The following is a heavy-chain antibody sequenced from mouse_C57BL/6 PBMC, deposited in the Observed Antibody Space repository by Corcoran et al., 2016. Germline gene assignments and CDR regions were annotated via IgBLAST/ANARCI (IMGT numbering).Heavy chain of an antibody. Sequence: DVQLQESGPGLVKPSQSLSLTFSVTGYSITSGYYWNWIRQFPGNKLEWMGYISYDGSNNYNPSLKNRISITRDTSKNQFFLKLNSVTTEDTATYYCAREGYEYYFDYWGQGTTLTVSS. CDR3: AREGYEYYFDY. CDR1: GYSITSGYY. J-gene: IGHJ2*01. CDR2: ISYDGSN. D-gene: IGHD2-2*01. V-gene: IGHV3-6*01.